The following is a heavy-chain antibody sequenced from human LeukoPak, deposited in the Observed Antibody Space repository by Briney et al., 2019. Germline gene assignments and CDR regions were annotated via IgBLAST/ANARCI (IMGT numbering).Heavy chain of an antibody. CDR3: ARERRLDRNWFDP. V-gene: IGHV1-2*02. D-gene: IGHD5-12*01. CDR2: INPNSGGT. CDR1: GYTFTGYY. Sequence: ASVKVSCMASGYTFTGYYMHWVRQAPGQGLEWMGWINPNSGGTNYAQKFQGRVTMTRDTSISTAYMELSRLRSDDTAVYYCARERRLDRNWFDPWGQGTLVTVSS. J-gene: IGHJ5*02.